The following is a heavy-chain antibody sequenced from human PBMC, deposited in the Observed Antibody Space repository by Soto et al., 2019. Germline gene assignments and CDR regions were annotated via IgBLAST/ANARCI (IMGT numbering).Heavy chain of an antibody. CDR1: GFTFSSYA. D-gene: IGHD6-13*01. Sequence: GGSLRLSCAASGFTFSSYAMHWVRQAPGKGLEWVAVISYDGSDKDYADSVKGRFTFSRDNSKNTLYLQMNSLRAEDTAVYYCARDCGYRSSWYYFDYWGQGALVTVSS. CDR3: ARDCGYRSSWYYFDY. J-gene: IGHJ4*02. V-gene: IGHV3-30-3*01. CDR2: ISYDGSDK.